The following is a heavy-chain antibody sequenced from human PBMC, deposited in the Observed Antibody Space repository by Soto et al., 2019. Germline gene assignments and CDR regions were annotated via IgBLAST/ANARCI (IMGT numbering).Heavy chain of an antibody. V-gene: IGHV3-23*01. CDR2: ISGSGGST. J-gene: IGHJ6*02. Sequence: GLPMRVSSAAAGFTFSSYAMSWVRKKTGKGLEWVSAISGSGGSTYYADSVKGRFTISRDNSKNTLYLQMNSLRAEDTAVYYCAKTLKGPRNYYYYYGMDVWGQGTTVTVSS. CDR3: AKTLKGPRNYYYYYGMDV. CDR1: GFTFSSYA.